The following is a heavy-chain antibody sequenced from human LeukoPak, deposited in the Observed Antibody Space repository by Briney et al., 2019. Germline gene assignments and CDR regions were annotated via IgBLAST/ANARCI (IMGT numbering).Heavy chain of an antibody. J-gene: IGHJ4*02. CDR1: GYTFTSYY. CDR2: INPSGGST. D-gene: IGHD1-26*01. CDR3: ARVPGIVGAIVDY. Sequence: ASVKVSCKASGYTFTSYYMHWVRQAPGQGLEWMGIINPSGGSTSYAQKFQGRVTMTRDMSTRTVYMELRSLRSDDTAVYYCARVPGIVGAIVDYWGQGTLVTVSS. V-gene: IGHV1-46*01.